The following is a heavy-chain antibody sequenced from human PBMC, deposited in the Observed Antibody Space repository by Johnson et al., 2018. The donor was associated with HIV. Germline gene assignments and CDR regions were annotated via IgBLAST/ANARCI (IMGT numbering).Heavy chain of an antibody. D-gene: IGHD3-9*01. CDR2: ISSSGSTI. CDR1: GFTFSDYY. V-gene: IGHV3-11*04. J-gene: IGHJ3*02. Sequence: QEKLVESGGGVVQPGGSLRLSCAASGFTFSDYYMSWIRQAPGKGLEWVSYISSSGSTIYYADSVKGRFTISRDNAKNSLYLQMNSLRAEDTAVYYCARAWGSRDILTALRGAFDIWGQGTMVTVSS. CDR3: ARAWGSRDILTALRGAFDI.